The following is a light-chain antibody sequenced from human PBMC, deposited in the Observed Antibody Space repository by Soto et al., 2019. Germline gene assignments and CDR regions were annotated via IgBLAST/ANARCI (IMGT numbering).Light chain of an antibody. CDR1: QSVSSN. Sequence: EIVMTQSPAPLSVSPGERATLSCRASQSVSSNLAWYQQKPGQAPRLLIYGASTRATGIPARFSGSGSGTEFTLTISSLQSEDFAVYYCQHYNNWPPTWTFGQGTKVEIK. J-gene: IGKJ1*01. CDR3: QHYNNWPPTWT. V-gene: IGKV3-15*01. CDR2: GAS.